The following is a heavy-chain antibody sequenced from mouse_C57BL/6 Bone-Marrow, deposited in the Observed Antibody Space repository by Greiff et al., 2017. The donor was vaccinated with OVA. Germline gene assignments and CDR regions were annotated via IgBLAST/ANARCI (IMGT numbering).Heavy chain of an antibody. J-gene: IGHJ4*01. Sequence: EVKLQESGPGLVKPSQSLSLTCSVTGYSITSGYYWNWIRQFPGNKLEWMGYLSYDGSNNYNPSLKNRISITRDTSKNQFFLKLNSVTTEDTATYYCARNAYYSNYDYYAMDYWGQGTSVTVSS. CDR3: ARNAYYSNYDYYAMDY. V-gene: IGHV3-6*01. D-gene: IGHD2-5*01. CDR2: LSYDGSN. CDR1: GYSITSGYY.